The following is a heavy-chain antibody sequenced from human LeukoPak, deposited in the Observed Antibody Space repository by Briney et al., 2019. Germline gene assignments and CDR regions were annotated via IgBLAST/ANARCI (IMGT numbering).Heavy chain of an antibody. D-gene: IGHD6-6*01. CDR2: INHSGST. J-gene: IGHJ1*01. CDR1: GGSFSGYY. CDR3: ARGPARIAARPGPYFQH. V-gene: IGHV4-34*01. Sequence: SETLSLTCAVYGGSFSGYYWSWIRQPPGKGLECIGEINHSGSTNYNPSLKSRVTISVDTSKNQFSLKLSSVTAADTAVYYCARGPARIAARPGPYFQHWGQGTLVTVSS.